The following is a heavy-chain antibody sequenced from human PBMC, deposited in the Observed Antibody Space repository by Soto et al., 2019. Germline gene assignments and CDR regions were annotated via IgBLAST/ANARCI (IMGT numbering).Heavy chain of an antibody. V-gene: IGHV1-69*13. Sequence: ASVKVSCKASGGTFSIYAISWVRQAPGQGLEWMGGIIPIFVTANYAQKFQGTVTITADESTSTAYMELSSLRSEDTAVYYCATDSYSGYHWEGYYFDYCAQGTLVTVYS. D-gene: IGHD5-12*01. CDR1: GGTFSIYA. J-gene: IGHJ4*02. CDR3: ATDSYSGYHWEGYYFDY. CDR2: IIPIFVTA.